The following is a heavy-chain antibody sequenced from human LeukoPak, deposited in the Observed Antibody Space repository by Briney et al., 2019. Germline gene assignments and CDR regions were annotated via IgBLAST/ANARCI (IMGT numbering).Heavy chain of an antibody. J-gene: IGHJ4*02. CDR3: ARDLRGWGLNSD. CDR2: ISSSSSYI. V-gene: IGHV3-21*01. D-gene: IGHD6-19*01. CDR1: GFTFSSYS. Sequence: GGSLRLSCAASGFTFSSYSMNWVRQAPGKGLEWVSSISSSSSYIYYADSVKGRFTISRDNAKSSLYLQMNSLRAEDTAVYYCARDLRGWGLNSDWGQGTLVTVSS.